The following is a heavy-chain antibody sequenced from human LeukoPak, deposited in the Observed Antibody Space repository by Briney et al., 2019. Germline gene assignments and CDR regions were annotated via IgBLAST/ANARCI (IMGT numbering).Heavy chain of an antibody. CDR1: GFTFSSYA. Sequence: PGGSLRLSCAASGFTFSSYAMSWVRQAPGKGLEWVANIKQDGSEKYYVDSVKGRFTISRDNAKSSLYLQMNSLRAEDTAVYYCARESQHSLWLLDYWGQGTLVTVSS. CDR2: IKQDGSEK. D-gene: IGHD3-10*01. V-gene: IGHV3-7*01. J-gene: IGHJ4*02. CDR3: ARESQHSLWLLDY.